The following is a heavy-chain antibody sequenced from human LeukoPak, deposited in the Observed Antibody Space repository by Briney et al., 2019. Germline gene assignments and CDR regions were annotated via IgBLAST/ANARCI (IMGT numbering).Heavy chain of an antibody. J-gene: IGHJ4*02. CDR1: GFIFGSHA. CDR2: ISGSGGST. D-gene: IGHD2-2*01. CDR3: AKEGGYCSSSSCSDYFDY. Sequence: GGSLRLSCAASGFIFGSHAMSWVRQAPGKGLEWVSTISGSGGSTYYADSVKGRCTISRDNSKGTLYLQVNSLRADDTAVYYCAKEGGYCSSSSCSDYFDYWGQGSLVTVSS. V-gene: IGHV3-23*01.